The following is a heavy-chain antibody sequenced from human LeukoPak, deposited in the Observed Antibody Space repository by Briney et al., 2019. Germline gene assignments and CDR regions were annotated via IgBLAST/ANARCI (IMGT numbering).Heavy chain of an antibody. J-gene: IGHJ4*02. D-gene: IGHD6-13*01. V-gene: IGHV3-48*04. CDR3: ARDGGYTSLDY. CDR2: ISSSGSTI. CDR1: GFTLSSYT. Sequence: PGGSLRLSCAVSGFTLSSYTMNWVRQAPGKGLEWVSYISSSGSTIYYADSVKGRFTISRDNAKNSLYLQMNSLRAEDTAVYYCARDGGYTSLDYWGQGTLVTVSS.